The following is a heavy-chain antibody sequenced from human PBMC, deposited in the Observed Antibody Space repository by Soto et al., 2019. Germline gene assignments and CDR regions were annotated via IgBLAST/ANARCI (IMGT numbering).Heavy chain of an antibody. CDR3: ASIPRRGYSYGIDY. CDR1: GGSISSGTSY. D-gene: IGHD2-15*01. CDR2: IYFTGAT. J-gene: IGHJ4*02. Sequence: VQLQESGPGLVKPSQTLSLTCNVSGGSISSGTSYWTWIRQRPGEGLEWIGHIYFTGATYSNPSLRSRLTMSVDTSKNQFSLKLTSVTAADTATYYCASIPRRGYSYGIDYWGQGTLVTVSS. V-gene: IGHV4-31*03.